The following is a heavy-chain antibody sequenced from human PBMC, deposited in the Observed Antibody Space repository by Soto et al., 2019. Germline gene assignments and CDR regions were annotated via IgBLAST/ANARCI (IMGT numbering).Heavy chain of an antibody. CDR2: INAGNGNT. V-gene: IGHV1-3*01. CDR1: GYTFTSYA. D-gene: IGHD3-9*01. Sequence: GASVKVSCKASGYTFTSYAMHWVRQAPGQRLEWMGWINAGNGNTKYSQKFQGRVTITRDTSASTAYVELSSLRSEDTAVYYCARAYDILTGFVFGYWGQGTLVTVSS. J-gene: IGHJ4*02. CDR3: ARAYDILTGFVFGY.